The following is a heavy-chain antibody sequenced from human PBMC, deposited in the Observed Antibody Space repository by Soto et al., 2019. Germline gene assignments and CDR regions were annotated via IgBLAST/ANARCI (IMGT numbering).Heavy chain of an antibody. CDR3: TTGGIGDKIQLWYKGTYYYYGMDV. V-gene: IGHV3-15*01. J-gene: IGHJ6*02. CDR1: GFTFSNAW. CDR2: IKSKTDGGTT. Sequence: PGGSLRLSCAASGFTFSNAWMSWVRQAPGKGLEWVGRIKSKTDGGTTDYAAPVKGRFTISRDDSKNTLYLQMNSLKTEDTAVYYCTTGGIGDKIQLWYKGTYYYYGMDVWGQGTTVTVSS. D-gene: IGHD5-18*01.